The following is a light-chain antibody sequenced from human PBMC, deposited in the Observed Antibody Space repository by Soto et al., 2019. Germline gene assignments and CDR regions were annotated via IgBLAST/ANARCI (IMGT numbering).Light chain of an antibody. V-gene: IGKV3-15*01. CDR3: QQYNNWPQT. CDR2: DAS. CDR1: QSLSSY. J-gene: IGKJ1*01. Sequence: EIVLTQSPATLSLSPGERATLSCRASQSLSSYLAWYQQKPGQAPRLLIYDASTRATGIPARFSGSGSGTDFTLTISGLQSEDFAVYYCQQYNNWPQTFGQGTKVDIK.